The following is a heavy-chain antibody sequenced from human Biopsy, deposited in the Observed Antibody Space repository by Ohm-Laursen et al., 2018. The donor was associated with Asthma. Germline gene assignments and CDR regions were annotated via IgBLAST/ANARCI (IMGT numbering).Heavy chain of an antibody. CDR1: GDSIDSGDCS. CDR3: ARGWNCGGDCYSLDS. D-gene: IGHD2-21*02. V-gene: IGHV4-30-2*06. J-gene: IGHJ4*02. Sequence: TLSLTYTVSGDSIDSGDCSWTWIRQSPGVGLEWIGYIYRNGDTYYNLTLKNRVTISIDRSKNQFSLRLRSVTAADTAVYYCARGWNCGGDCYSLDSWGQGTLVTVSS. CDR2: IYRNGDT.